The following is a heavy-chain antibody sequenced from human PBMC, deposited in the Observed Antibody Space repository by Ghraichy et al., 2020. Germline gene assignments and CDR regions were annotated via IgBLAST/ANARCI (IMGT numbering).Heavy chain of an antibody. Sequence: GGSLRLSCAASGFTFSAYNMNWVRRTPGKGLEWVSSITIGIATGNSDIHYADSVKGRFTISRDNAKNSLYLQMNSLTAEDTGVYFCAREWGTYRYTLLYWGPGTLVTVSS. CDR3: AREWGTYRYTLLY. D-gene: IGHD3-16*02. CDR2: ITIGIATGNSDI. CDR1: GFTFSAYN. J-gene: IGHJ4*02. V-gene: IGHV3-21*01.